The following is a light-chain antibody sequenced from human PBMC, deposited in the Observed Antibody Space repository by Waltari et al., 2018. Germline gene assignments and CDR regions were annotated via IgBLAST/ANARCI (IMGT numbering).Light chain of an antibody. Sequence: DIVMTQSPDSLAVSLGERATINCKSSQSVLYSSDNKNYLAWYQQKPGQPPKLLLYWASTRESGVPARFSGSGSGTDFTLTISSLQAEDVAVYYCQQYDSPPWTFGQGTKVEI. V-gene: IGKV4-1*01. CDR3: QQYDSPPWT. CDR1: QSVLYSSDNKNY. J-gene: IGKJ1*01. CDR2: WAS.